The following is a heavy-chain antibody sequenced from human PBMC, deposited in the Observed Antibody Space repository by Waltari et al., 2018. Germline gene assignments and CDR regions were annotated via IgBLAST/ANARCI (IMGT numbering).Heavy chain of an antibody. J-gene: IGHJ4*02. V-gene: IGHV6-1*01. CDR1: GDSVASTHAA. Sequence: QVLLQQSGPELVKPSQTLSLTCVISGDSVASTHAAWNWVRQSPSRGLEWLGRTYYRSTWYTDYAASVKGRVTIDRDTAKNQFSLNISSVTPDDTAVYYCSRTFWLDYFDYWGQGALVTVAS. D-gene: IGHD6-19*01. CDR2: TYYRSTWYT. CDR3: SRTFWLDYFDY.